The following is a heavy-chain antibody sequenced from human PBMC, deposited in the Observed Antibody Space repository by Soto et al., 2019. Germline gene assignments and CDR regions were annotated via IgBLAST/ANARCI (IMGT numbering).Heavy chain of an antibody. J-gene: IGHJ3*02. V-gene: IGHV5-51*01. D-gene: IGHD4-17*01. CDR3: AMPPRLYGDYRADYAFDI. CDR2: IYPGDSDT. CDR1: GYSFTSYW. Sequence: KISCKGSGYSFTSYWIGWVRQMPGKGLEWMGIIYPGDSDTRYSPSFQGQVTISADKSISTAYLQWSSLKAPDTAMYYCAMPPRLYGDYRADYAFDIWRQGTMVTVSS.